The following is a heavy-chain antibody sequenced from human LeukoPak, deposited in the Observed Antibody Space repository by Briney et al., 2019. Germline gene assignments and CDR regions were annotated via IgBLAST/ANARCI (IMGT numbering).Heavy chain of an antibody. V-gene: IGHV4-39*07. J-gene: IGHJ5*02. D-gene: IGHD3-9*01. CDR3: ARSGADYDILTGLIYGNSNWFDP. CDR2: MYYRGST. CDR1: GVSISTHFYY. Sequence: PSETLSLTCTVSGVSISTHFYYWGWIRQTPGKALEWIGNMYYRGSTYYNPSLNSRATISVDKSKNQFSLKLSSVTAADTAVYYCARSGADYDILTGLIYGNSNWFDPWGQGTLVTVSS.